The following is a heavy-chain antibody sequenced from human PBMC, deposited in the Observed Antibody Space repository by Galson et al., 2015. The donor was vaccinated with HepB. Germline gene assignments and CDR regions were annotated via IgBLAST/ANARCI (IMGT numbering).Heavy chain of an antibody. D-gene: IGHD3-3*01. Sequence: SETMSLTCAVYGGSFSGYYWSWIRQPPGEGLEWIGEINHSGSANYNPSLKSRVTISVDTSKNQFSLKLSSVTAADTAVYYCARQAVGDYDFWSGYYTAPFDYWGQGTLVTVSS. CDR3: ARQAVGDYDFWSGYYTAPFDY. CDR2: INHSGSA. V-gene: IGHV4-34*01. CDR1: GGSFSGYY. J-gene: IGHJ4*02.